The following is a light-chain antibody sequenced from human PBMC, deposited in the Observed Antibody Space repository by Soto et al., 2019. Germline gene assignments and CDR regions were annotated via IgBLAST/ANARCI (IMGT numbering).Light chain of an antibody. V-gene: IGLV2-23*01. J-gene: IGLJ1*01. CDR1: SSNIGGYNV. Sequence: QSVLTQPASVSGSPGQSITISCSGTSSNIGGYNVVSWYRQHPGKAPKVIVYEGIKRRSGFSDRFSGSTSGTTASLTISGPQPEDEAESYCCSYVGATTYVFGGETQVTV. CDR3: CSYVGATTYV. CDR2: EGI.